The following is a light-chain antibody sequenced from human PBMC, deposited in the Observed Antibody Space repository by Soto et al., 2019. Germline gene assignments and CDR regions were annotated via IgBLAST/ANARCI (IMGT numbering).Light chain of an antibody. Sequence: DIQMTQSPSSLSASVGVRVTVTCRASQSIRGYLNWYQQKPGEAPKLLIYAASSLHSGVPSRFSGSGSGTDFTLTISSLHPEDFATYSCQQTYRTPLTFGGGTKVEIK. J-gene: IGKJ4*01. CDR3: QQTYRTPLT. CDR2: AAS. V-gene: IGKV1-39*01. CDR1: QSIRGY.